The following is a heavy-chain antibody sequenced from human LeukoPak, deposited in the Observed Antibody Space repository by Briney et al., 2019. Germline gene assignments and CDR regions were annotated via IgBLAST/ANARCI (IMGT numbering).Heavy chain of an antibody. CDR2: IYYSGST. D-gene: IGHD3-16*02. J-gene: IGHJ4*02. CDR1: GGSFSGYY. Sequence: PSETLSLTCAVYGGSFSGYYWSWIRQPPGKGLEWIGYIYYSGSTNYNPSLKSRVTISVDTSKNQFSLKLSSVTAADTAVYYCARHGVDVWGSYRYSYFDYWGQGTLVTVSS. V-gene: IGHV4-59*08. CDR3: ARHGVDVWGSYRYSYFDY.